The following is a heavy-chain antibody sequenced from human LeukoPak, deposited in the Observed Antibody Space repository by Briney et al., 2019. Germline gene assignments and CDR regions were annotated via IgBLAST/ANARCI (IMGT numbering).Heavy chain of an antibody. CDR2: IYTSGST. V-gene: IGHV4-4*07. J-gene: IGHJ6*03. CDR1: GGSISGYY. D-gene: IGHD4-23*01. Sequence: PSETLSLTCTVSGGSISGYYWTWIRQPAGKGLEWIGHIYTSGSTKYSPSLKSRVTISIDTSKNQFSLELSSVTAADTAVYYCARDSQGLGKRGYYYYYMDVWGKGTTVTVSS. CDR3: ARDSQGLGKRGYYYYYMDV.